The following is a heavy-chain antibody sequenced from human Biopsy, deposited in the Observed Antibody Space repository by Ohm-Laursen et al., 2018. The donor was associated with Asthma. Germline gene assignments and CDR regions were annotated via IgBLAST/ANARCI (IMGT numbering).Heavy chain of an antibody. J-gene: IGHJ6*02. CDR1: GGSFSGYY. Sequence: SETLSLTCAVYGGSFSGYYWSWIRQPPAKGLEGIGEITHSGSTNYNPSLKSRVTISVDKSKNQFSLKLSSATAADTAVYYCARITNDRIAAAGRYYYYGMDVWGQGTTVTVSS. CDR2: ITHSGST. V-gene: IGHV4-34*01. D-gene: IGHD6-13*01. CDR3: ARITNDRIAAAGRYYYYGMDV.